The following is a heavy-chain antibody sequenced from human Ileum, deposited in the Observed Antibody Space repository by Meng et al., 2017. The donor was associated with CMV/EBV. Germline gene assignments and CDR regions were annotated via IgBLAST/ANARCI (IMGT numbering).Heavy chain of an antibody. CDR1: GYTFTSYD. J-gene: IGHJ4*02. D-gene: IGHD2-2*01. CDR2: MNPNSGNT. Sequence: ASVKVSCKASGYTFTSYDINWVRQAPGQGLEWMGWMNPNSGNTGYAQKFQGRVTMTRNTSISTAYMELSSLRSEDTAVYYCARGLVKHCSSTICSGGRKYWGQGTLVTVSS. CDR3: ARGLVKHCSSTICSGGRKY. V-gene: IGHV1-8*02.